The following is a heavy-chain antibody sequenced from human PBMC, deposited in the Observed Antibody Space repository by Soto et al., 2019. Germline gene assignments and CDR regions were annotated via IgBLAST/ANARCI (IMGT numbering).Heavy chain of an antibody. CDR2: IYPGDSDT. V-gene: IGHV5-51*01. Sequence: GESLKISCKGSGYSFTSYWIGWVRQMPGKGLEWMGIIYPGDSDTRYSPSFQGQVTISADKSISTAYLQWSSLKASDTAMYYCATGRITMVRGVIPDFDYWGQGTLVTVSS. CDR3: ATGRITMVRGVIPDFDY. J-gene: IGHJ4*02. CDR1: GYSFTSYW. D-gene: IGHD3-10*01.